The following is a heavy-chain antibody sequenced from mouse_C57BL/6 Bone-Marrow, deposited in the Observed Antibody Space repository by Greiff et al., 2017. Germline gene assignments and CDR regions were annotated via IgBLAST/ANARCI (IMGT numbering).Heavy chain of an antibody. CDR1: GYTFTDYY. D-gene: IGHD2-3*01. CDR3: ARWLLRDY. J-gene: IGHJ2*01. V-gene: IGHV1-26*01. CDR2: INPNNGGT. Sequence: EVQLQQSGPELVKPGASVKISCKASGYTFTDYYMTWVKQSHGKSLEWIGDINPNNGGTSYNQKFKGKATLTVDKSSSTAYMELRSLTSEDSAVYYCARWLLRDYWGQGTTLTVSS.